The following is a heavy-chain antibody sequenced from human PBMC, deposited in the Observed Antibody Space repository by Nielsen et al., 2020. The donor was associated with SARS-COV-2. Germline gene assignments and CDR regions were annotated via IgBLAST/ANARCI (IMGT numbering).Heavy chain of an antibody. Sequence: SETLSLTCTVSGGSISSSSYYWGWIRQPPGKGLEWIGSIYYSGSTNYNPSLKSRVTISVDTSKNQFSLKLSSVTAADTAVYYCARQNCSSTSCYTAINWFDPWGQGTLVTVSS. CDR1: GGSISSSSYY. D-gene: IGHD2-2*02. V-gene: IGHV4-39*01. CDR2: IYYSGST. J-gene: IGHJ5*02. CDR3: ARQNCSSTSCYTAINWFDP.